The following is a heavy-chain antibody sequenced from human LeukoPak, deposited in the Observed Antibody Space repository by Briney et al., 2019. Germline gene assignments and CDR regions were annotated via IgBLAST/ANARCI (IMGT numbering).Heavy chain of an antibody. Sequence: GASVKVSCKASGYTLTNYYIHWVRQAPGQGPEWMGTINPSGDSTSYAPKFQGRVTMTRDTSTSIVYMELSSLRSEDTAVYYCAREDTSGWYGFDYWGQGTLVTVSS. J-gene: IGHJ4*02. CDR3: AREDTSGWYGFDY. CDR2: INPSGDST. D-gene: IGHD6-19*01. V-gene: IGHV1-46*01. CDR1: GYTLTNYY.